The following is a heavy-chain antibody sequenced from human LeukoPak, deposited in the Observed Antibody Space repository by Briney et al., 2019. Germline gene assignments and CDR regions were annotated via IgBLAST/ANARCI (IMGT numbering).Heavy chain of an antibody. V-gene: IGHV1-69*04. CDR3: ARGGYSYGNSFDP. Sequence: SVKVSCRASGYTFTGYYMHWVRQAPGQGLEWMGRIIPILDIANYAQKFQGRVTITADKSTSTAYMELSSLRSEDTAMYYCARGGYSYGNSFDPWGQGTMVTVSS. D-gene: IGHD5-18*01. CDR2: IIPILDIA. CDR1: GYTFTGYY. J-gene: IGHJ5*02.